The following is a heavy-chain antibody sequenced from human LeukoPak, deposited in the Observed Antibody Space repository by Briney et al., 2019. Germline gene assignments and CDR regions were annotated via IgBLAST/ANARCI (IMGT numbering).Heavy chain of an antibody. CDR1: GFIFNNSG. CDR2: ISNDGGGT. V-gene: IGHV3-23*01. D-gene: IGHD2/OR15-2a*01. J-gene: IGHJ5*02. CDR3: AKGSSAYFADL. Sequence: GGSLRLSCAASGFIFNNSGLIWVRQAPGNGLEWVSAISNDGGGTNYADFVKGRFTISRDNSKKTLFLQMNSLRAEDTALYYCAKGSSAYFADLWGQGTLVTVSS.